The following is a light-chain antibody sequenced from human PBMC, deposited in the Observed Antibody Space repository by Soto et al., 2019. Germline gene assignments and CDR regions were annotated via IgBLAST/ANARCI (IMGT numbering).Light chain of an antibody. CDR1: SSDVGGYNY. V-gene: IGLV2-11*01. Sequence: QSALTQPRSVSGSPGQSVTISCTGTSSDVGGYNYVSWYQQHPGKAPKLTIYDVSKRPSGVPDRFSGSKSGNTASLTISGLQAEDEADYYCSTWDATLNALIFGGGTKLTVL. J-gene: IGLJ2*01. CDR2: DVS. CDR3: STWDATLNALI.